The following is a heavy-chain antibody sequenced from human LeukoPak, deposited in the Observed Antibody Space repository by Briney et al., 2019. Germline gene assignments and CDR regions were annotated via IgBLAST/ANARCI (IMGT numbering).Heavy chain of an antibody. CDR2: IYYSGST. CDR1: GGSISSYD. D-gene: IGHD6-19*01. CDR3: ARVGAVASAVXIDX. V-gene: IGHV4-59*01. Sequence: PSETLSLTCTVSGGSISSYDWSWLRQPPGKGLEWIGYIYYSGSTNYNPSLKSRVTISVDTSKNQLSLKLSSVTAADTAVYYCARVGAVASAVXIDXXGQGXXXTV. J-gene: IGHJ4*02.